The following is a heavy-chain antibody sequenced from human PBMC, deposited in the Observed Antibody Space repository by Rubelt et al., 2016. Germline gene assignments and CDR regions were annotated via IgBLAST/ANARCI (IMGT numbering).Heavy chain of an antibody. V-gene: IGHV3-33*08. CDR3: ARGAYISGSQFDY. CDR1: GFSFRTYS. CDR2: IWYDGSDT. J-gene: IGHJ4*02. Sequence: VQLVESGGGLVQPGGSLRLSCGASGFSFRTYSMNWVRQAPGKGLEWVAFIWYDGSDTYYADSVKGRFTISRDNSKNTLFLQMNSLRVEETAGYYCARGAYISGSQFDYWGQGTLVTVSS. D-gene: IGHD3-10*01.